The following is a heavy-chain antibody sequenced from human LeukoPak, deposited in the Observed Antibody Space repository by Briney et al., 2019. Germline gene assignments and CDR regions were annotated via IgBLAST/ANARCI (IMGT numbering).Heavy chain of an antibody. D-gene: IGHD6-19*01. CDR2: IYSGGST. CDR1: GFVFNTHW. Sequence: GGSLRLSCAASGFVFNTHWMHWVRQAPGKGLEWVSVIYSGGSTYYADSVKGRFTISRDNSKNTLYLQMNSLRAEDTAVYYCARDWTSGWDYWGQGTPVTVSS. CDR3: ARDWTSGWDY. J-gene: IGHJ4*02. V-gene: IGHV3-66*01.